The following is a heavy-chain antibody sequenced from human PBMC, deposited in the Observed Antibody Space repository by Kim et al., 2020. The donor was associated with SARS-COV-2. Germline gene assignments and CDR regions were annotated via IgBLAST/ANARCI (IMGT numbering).Heavy chain of an antibody. CDR1: GDTFNNYA. J-gene: IGHJ4*02. D-gene: IGHD3-3*01. CDR3: ASVKYNFWGGPMKGVYDY. V-gene: IGHV1-69*13. CDR2: TIPMFGVP. Sequence: SVKVSCKASGDTFNNYAVGWVRQAPGQRLEWMGKTIPMFGVPDYAQTFQGRVTITADASTATSYMKLSSLTSDDTAIYYCASVKYNFWGGPMKGVYDYWGQGTLVTVSS.